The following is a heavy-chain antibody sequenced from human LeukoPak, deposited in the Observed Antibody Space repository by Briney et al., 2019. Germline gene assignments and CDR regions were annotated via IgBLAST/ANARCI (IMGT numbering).Heavy chain of an antibody. Sequence: VGSLRLSCAASGFTFSSYGMHWVRQAPGKGLEWVAFIRYDGSNKYYADSVKGRFTISRDNSKNTLYLQMNSLRAEDTAVYYCANLMGYGGNSESFDYWGQGTLVTVSS. D-gene: IGHD4-23*01. V-gene: IGHV3-30*02. CDR2: IRYDGSNK. CDR1: GFTFSSYG. J-gene: IGHJ4*02. CDR3: ANLMGYGGNSESFDY.